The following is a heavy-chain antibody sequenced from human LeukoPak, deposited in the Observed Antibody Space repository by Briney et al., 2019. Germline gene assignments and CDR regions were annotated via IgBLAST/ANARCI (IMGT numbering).Heavy chain of an antibody. V-gene: IGHV3-21*01. D-gene: IGHD2-2*01. Sequence: GGSLRLSCAASGFTFSSYGMNWVRQAPGKGLEWVSSISSSSSYIYYADSVKGRFTISRDNAKNSLYLQMNSLRAEDTAVYYCARDDIVVVPAAEVYYYYMDVWGKGTTVTVSS. J-gene: IGHJ6*03. CDR3: ARDDIVVVPAAEVYYYYMDV. CDR1: GFTFSSYG. CDR2: ISSSSSYI.